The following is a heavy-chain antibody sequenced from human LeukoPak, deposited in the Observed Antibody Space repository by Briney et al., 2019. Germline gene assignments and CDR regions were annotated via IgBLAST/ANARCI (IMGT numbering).Heavy chain of an antibody. Sequence: SETLSLTCAVSGDSFSDNFWSWIRQPPGKGLEWIGEINHSGTANYNPSLRSRVIISIDTSKNQFSLKLISVTAADTAVYYCARMAYFARSVAPLIDYWGQETLVTVSS. CDR2: INHSGTA. J-gene: IGHJ4*02. D-gene: IGHD2/OR15-2a*01. CDR3: ARMAYFARSVAPLIDY. V-gene: IGHV4-34*01. CDR1: GDSFSDNF.